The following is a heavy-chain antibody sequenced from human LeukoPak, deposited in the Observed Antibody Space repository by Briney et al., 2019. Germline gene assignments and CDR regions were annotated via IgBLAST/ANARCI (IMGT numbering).Heavy chain of an antibody. D-gene: IGHD3-22*01. CDR2: ISAYNGNT. V-gene: IGHV1-18*04. Sequence: ASVKVSCKASGYTFTDYSIHWVRQAPGQGLEWMGWISAYNGNTNYAQKLQGRVTMTTDTSTSTTYMELRSLRSDDTAVYYCARDRGYYYDSSGGTGDYWGQGTLVTVSS. CDR1: GYTFTDYS. CDR3: ARDRGYYYDSSGGTGDY. J-gene: IGHJ4*02.